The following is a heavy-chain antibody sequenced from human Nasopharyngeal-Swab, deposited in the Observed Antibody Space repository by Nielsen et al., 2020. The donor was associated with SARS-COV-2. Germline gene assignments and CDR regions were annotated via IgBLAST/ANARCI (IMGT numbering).Heavy chain of an antibody. V-gene: IGHV3-23*01. CDR3: ARNPGAFFDY. Sequence: WIRQPPGKGLEWVSAISGSGGSTYYADSVKGRFTISRDNSENTLYLQMNSLRAEDTAVYYCARNPGAFFDYWGQGTLVTVSS. D-gene: IGHD1-26*01. J-gene: IGHJ4*02. CDR2: ISGSGGST.